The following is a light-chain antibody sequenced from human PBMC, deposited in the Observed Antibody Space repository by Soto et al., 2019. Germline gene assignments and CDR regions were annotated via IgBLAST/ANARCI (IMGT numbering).Light chain of an antibody. CDR3: QKYNSDPRT. CDR1: QGIFNY. V-gene: IGKV1-27*01. Sequence: DIPMTQSPSSLSASIGDRVTITCRASQGIFNYLAWYQKKPGKVPKLLIYAASTLQSGVPSRFSGSGSGTDFTLTISSLLPEDVATYYCQKYNSDPRTFGQGTKVEIK. CDR2: AAS. J-gene: IGKJ1*01.